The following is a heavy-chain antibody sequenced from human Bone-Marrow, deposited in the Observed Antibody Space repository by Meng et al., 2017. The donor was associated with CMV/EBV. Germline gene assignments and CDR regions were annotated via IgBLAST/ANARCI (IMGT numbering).Heavy chain of an antibody. CDR2: IDWDDDK. CDR1: GFSLSTSGMR. J-gene: IGHJ4*02. V-gene: IGHV2-70D*14. Sequence: SGPTLVKPTQTLTLTCTFSGFSLSTSGMRVSWIRQPPGKALEWLARIDWDDDKFYSASLKTRLTISKDTSKNQVVLTMTNMDPVDTATYYCARTPPIAVAGTGFDYWGQGTLVTVSS. D-gene: IGHD6-19*01. CDR3: ARTPPIAVAGTGFDY.